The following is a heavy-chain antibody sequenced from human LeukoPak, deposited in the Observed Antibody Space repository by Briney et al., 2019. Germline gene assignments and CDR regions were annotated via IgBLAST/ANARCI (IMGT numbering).Heavy chain of an antibody. Sequence: GSLRLSCAASGFTFSDYYMSWIRQAPGKGLEWVSYISGSTTYTTYADSVKGRFTISRDNAKNSLYLRMNSLRGEDTAVYYCARLGSIAAAGTPDYWGQGTLVTVSS. CDR2: ISGSTTYT. CDR1: GFTFSDYY. V-gene: IGHV3-11*06. J-gene: IGHJ4*02. CDR3: ARLGSIAAAGTPDY. D-gene: IGHD6-13*01.